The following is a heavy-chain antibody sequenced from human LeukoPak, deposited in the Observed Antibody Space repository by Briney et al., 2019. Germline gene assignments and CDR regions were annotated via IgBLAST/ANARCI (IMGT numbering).Heavy chain of an antibody. D-gene: IGHD6-13*01. Sequence: GGSLRLSCAASGFTFSDYYMSWIRQAPGKGLEWVSYISSSSSTIYYADSVKGRFTISRDNAKNSLYLQMNSLRAEDTAVYYCARDRVGSSSWYGLGAFDIWGQGTMVTVSS. CDR3: ARDRVGSSSWYGLGAFDI. CDR2: ISSSSSTI. CDR1: GFTFSDYY. J-gene: IGHJ3*02. V-gene: IGHV3-11*04.